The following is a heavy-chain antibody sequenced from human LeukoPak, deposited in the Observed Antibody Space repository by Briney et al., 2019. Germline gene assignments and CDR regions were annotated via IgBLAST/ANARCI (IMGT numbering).Heavy chain of an antibody. CDR2: IKQDGSEK. V-gene: IGHV3-7*01. J-gene: IGHJ6*02. D-gene: IGHD6-13*01. Sequence: PGGSLRLSCAASGFTFSSYAMSWVRQAPGKGLEWVANIKQDGSEKYYVDSVKGRFTISRDNAKNSLYLQMNSLRAEDTAVYYCASAGVPQQLVNYGMDVWGQGTTVTVSS. CDR3: ASAGVPQQLVNYGMDV. CDR1: GFTFSSYA.